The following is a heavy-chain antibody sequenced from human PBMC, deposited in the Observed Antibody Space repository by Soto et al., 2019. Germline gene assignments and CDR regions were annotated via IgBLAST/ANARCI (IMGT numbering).Heavy chain of an antibody. J-gene: IGHJ5*02. CDR1: GGSISSGGYY. CDR3: ARAKDYGDYNWFDP. D-gene: IGHD4-17*01. V-gene: IGHV4-31*03. Sequence: QVQLQESGPGLVKPSQTLSLTCTVSGGSISSGGYYWSWIPQHPGKGLEWIGYIYYSGSTYYNPSRKSRVTISVDTSKNHVSLKLSSVTAADTAVYYCARAKDYGDYNWFDPWGQGTLVTVSS. CDR2: IYYSGST.